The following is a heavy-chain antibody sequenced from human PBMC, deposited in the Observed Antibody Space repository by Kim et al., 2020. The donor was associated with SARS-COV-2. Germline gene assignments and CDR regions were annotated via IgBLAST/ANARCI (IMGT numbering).Heavy chain of an antibody. CDR3: ARDRGGGLLTWFDP. CDR1: GGSISSYY. D-gene: IGHD2-15*01. Sequence: SETLSLTCTVSGGSISSYYWSWIRQPPGKGLEWIGFIHYSGSSNYNPSLKSRVTTSVDTSKNQFSLKLISVTAADTAVYFCARDRGGGLLTWFDPWGQGILVTVSS. V-gene: IGHV4-59*13. J-gene: IGHJ5*02. CDR2: IHYSGSS.